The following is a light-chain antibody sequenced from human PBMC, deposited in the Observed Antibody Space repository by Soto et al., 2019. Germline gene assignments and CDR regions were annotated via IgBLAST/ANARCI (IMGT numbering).Light chain of an antibody. Sequence: DIQMTQSPASLSASVRARVTITCRASQSISSWLAWYQQKPGKAPKLLIYDASSLESGVPSRFSGSGSGTEFTLTISSLQPDDFATYYCQHYNSYSEAFGQGTKVDIK. CDR1: QSISSW. J-gene: IGKJ1*01. V-gene: IGKV1-5*01. CDR2: DAS. CDR3: QHYNSYSEA.